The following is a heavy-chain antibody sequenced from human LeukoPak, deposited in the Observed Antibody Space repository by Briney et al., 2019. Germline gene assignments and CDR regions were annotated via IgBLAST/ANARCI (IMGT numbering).Heavy chain of an antibody. Sequence: PGGSLRLSCAASGFTFSDHYMDWVRQAPGKGLEWVSVIYSGGTTYYADSVKGRFTISRDNSKNTLYLQMNSLRGEDTAVYYCARVLSVSYCDSWGQGTLVTVSS. D-gene: IGHD2/OR15-2a*01. J-gene: IGHJ4*02. CDR3: ARVLSVSYCDS. CDR2: IYSGGTT. CDR1: GFTFSDHY. V-gene: IGHV3-53*01.